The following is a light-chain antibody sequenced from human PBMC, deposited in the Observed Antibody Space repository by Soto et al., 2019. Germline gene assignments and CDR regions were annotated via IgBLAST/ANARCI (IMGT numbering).Light chain of an antibody. V-gene: IGKV3D-15*01. CDR1: QTISSN. Sequence: EIVMTQSPGTLSVSPGEGATLSCGASQTISSNLAWYQQKPGQAPRLLIYDASTRATGVPARFSGSGSGTEFTLTISSLQSEDFAVYYCQQYHNWVTFGGGTKVDIK. CDR2: DAS. J-gene: IGKJ4*01. CDR3: QQYHNWVT.